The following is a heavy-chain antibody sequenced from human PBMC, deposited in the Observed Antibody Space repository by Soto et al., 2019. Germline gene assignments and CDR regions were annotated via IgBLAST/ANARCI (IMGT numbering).Heavy chain of an antibody. CDR2: IIPIFGTA. CDR3: ASNYYSSSWRENY. Sequence: ASVKVSCKASGGTFSSYAISWVRQAPGQGLEWMGGIIPIFGTANYAQKFQGRVTITADESTSTAYMELSSLRSEDTAVYYCASNYYSSSWRENYWGQGTLVTVSS. V-gene: IGHV1-69*13. D-gene: IGHD6-13*01. CDR1: GGTFSSYA. J-gene: IGHJ4*02.